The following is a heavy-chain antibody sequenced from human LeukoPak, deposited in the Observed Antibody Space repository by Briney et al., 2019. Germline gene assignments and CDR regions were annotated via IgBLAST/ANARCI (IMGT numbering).Heavy chain of an antibody. CDR1: GYIFTAYY. D-gene: IGHD3-10*01. CDR2: MHPKSGDT. CDR3: ARDTWFGNYYLDV. V-gene: IGHV1-2*02. J-gene: IGHJ6*03. Sequence: ASVKVSCKASGYIFTAYYIHWVRQAPGQGLEWMGWMHPKSGDTNFAQRFQGRVTLTRDTTLSTVYVELGGLGSDDTAIYYCARDTWFGNYYLDVWGSGTTVTVSS.